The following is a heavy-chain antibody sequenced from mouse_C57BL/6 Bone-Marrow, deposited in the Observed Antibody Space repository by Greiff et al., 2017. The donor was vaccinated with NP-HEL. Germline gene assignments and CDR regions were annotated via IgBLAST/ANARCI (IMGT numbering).Heavy chain of an antibody. J-gene: IGHJ3*01. V-gene: IGHV1-26*01. D-gene: IGHD1-1*01. CDR2: INPNNGGT. CDR3: ARIPYYYGFAY. CDR1: GYTFTDYY. Sequence: VQLQQSGPELVKPGASVKISCKASGYTFTDYYMNWVKQSHGKSLEWIGDINPNNGGTSYNQKFKGKATLTVDKSSSTAYMELRSLTSEDSAVYYCARIPYYYGFAYWGQGTLVTVSA.